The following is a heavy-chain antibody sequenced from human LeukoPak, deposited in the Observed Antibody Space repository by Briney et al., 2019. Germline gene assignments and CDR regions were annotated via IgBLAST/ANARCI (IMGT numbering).Heavy chain of an antibody. CDR2: ISSSSSTI. D-gene: IGHD3-3*01. CDR3: ARDSGGSYDFWSGYYMRERPNDY. Sequence: PGGSLRLSCAASGFTFSSYSVNWVRQAPGKGLEWVSYISSSSSTIYYADSVKGRFTISRDNAKNSLYLQMNSLRAEDTAVYYCARDSGGSYDFWSGYYMRERPNDYWGQGTLVTVSS. J-gene: IGHJ4*02. CDR1: GFTFSSYS. V-gene: IGHV3-48*04.